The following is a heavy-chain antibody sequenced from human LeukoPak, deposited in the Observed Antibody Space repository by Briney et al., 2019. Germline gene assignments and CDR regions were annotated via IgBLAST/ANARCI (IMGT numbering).Heavy chain of an antibody. CDR3: ARNASFDY. Sequence: GGSPRLSCAASGFTFSQSWMSWVRQAPGKGLEWVAYIKQDGGEKYYVDSVKGRFTISRDNAQRSLYLQMNTLRAEDTAVYFCARNASFDYWGQGTLVTVSS. J-gene: IGHJ4*02. D-gene: IGHD2-2*01. V-gene: IGHV3-7*01. CDR1: GFTFSQSW. CDR2: IKQDGGEK.